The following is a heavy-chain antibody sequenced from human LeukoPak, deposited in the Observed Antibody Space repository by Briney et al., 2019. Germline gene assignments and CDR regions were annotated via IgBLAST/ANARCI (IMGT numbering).Heavy chain of an antibody. Sequence: SVKVSCKASGATFSSHALSWVRQAPGQGLEWMGGIIPIFGTANYAQKFQGRVTITADESTSTAYMELSSLRSEDTAVYYCAAVVPAVMGYFDYWGQGTLVTVSS. CDR3: AAVVPAVMGYFDY. CDR2: IIPIFGTA. CDR1: GATFSSHA. D-gene: IGHD2-2*01. J-gene: IGHJ4*02. V-gene: IGHV1-69*13.